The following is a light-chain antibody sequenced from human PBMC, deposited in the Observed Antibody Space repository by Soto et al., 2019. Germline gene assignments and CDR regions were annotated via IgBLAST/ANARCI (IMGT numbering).Light chain of an antibody. Sequence: QAVVTQEPTLTVSPGGTVTLTCGSSTGAVTSNHHPYWFQQKAGQAPRTLIYDTSNKHSWTPARFSGSLLGDKAALTLSGAQPEDEGQYYCLLSYNAARVFGGGTKLTVL. CDR1: TGAVTSNHH. V-gene: IGLV7-46*01. CDR2: DTS. J-gene: IGLJ2*01. CDR3: LLSYNAARV.